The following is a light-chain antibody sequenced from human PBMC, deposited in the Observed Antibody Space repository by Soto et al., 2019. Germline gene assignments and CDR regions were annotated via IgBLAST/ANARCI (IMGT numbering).Light chain of an antibody. V-gene: IGLV2-14*01. CDR2: EVS. J-gene: IGLJ3*02. CDR1: SNDVGGYNY. CDR3: CSYTSTNSRV. Sequence: QSVLTQPASMSGSPGQSITISCTGTSNDVGGYNYVSWYQQHPGKAPKLMIFEVSNRPSGVSNRFSGSKSGNTASLPISGLQAEDEAYYYCCSYTSTNSRVFGGGTKLTVL.